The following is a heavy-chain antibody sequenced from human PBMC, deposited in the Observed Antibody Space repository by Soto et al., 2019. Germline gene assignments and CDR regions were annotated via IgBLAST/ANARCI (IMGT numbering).Heavy chain of an antibody. CDR2: VSYDGDNE. J-gene: IGHJ4*02. CDR1: GFTFSNYA. D-gene: IGHD6-19*01. V-gene: IGHV3-30-3*01. CDR3: AVAVAGPTAIGY. Sequence: GGSLRLSCAASGFTFSNYAMHWVRQAPGKGLEWVAIVSYDGDNEYYADSVKGRFTISRDNAKNTLYLQMNSLRAEDTAVYYCAVAVAGPTAIGYWGQGTLVTVSS.